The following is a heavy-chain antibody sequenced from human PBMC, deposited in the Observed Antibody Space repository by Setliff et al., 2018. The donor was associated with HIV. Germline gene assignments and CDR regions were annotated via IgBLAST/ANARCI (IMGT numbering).Heavy chain of an antibody. J-gene: IGHJ6*03. CDR1: GGSFSGYY. CDR2: INHSGDT. D-gene: IGHD6-6*01. CDR3: GRFQAWQLVRGYYYYLDV. Sequence: KTSETLSLTCAVYGGSFSGYYWSWIRQPPGKGLEWIGEINHSGDTNYNPSLKSRVTMSVDMSKNQLSLKVTSVTAADTAVYYCGRFQAWQLVRGYYYYLDVWGRGATVTVSS. V-gene: IGHV4-34*01.